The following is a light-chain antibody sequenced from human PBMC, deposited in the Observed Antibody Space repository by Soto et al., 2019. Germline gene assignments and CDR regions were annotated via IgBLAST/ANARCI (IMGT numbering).Light chain of an antibody. Sequence: QSALTQPASVSGSPGQSITISCTGTSSDVGGYNYVSWYQQHPGKAPKLMIYEVSNRPSGVSNRFSGSKSGNTASLTISGLQAADEADYYCSSYTSSSNLVVFGGGTKLTVL. CDR2: EVS. CDR3: SSYTSSSNLVV. CDR1: SSDVGGYNY. J-gene: IGLJ2*01. V-gene: IGLV2-14*01.